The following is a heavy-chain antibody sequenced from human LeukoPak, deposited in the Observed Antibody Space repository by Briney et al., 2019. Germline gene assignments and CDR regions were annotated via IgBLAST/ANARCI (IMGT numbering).Heavy chain of an antibody. Sequence: PGGSLRLSCAASGFTFSNFWMHWVRHAPGKGLVWVSRINSDGSDTSYADSVKGRLTISRDNAKNTLYLQMNSLRAEDTAIYYCVGGYDPHYWGQGTLVTVSS. J-gene: IGHJ4*02. CDR3: VGGYDPHY. D-gene: IGHD2-8*02. CDR2: INSDGSDT. CDR1: GFTFSNFW. V-gene: IGHV3-74*01.